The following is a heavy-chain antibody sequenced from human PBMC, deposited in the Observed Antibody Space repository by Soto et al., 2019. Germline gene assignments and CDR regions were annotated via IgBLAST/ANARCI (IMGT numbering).Heavy chain of an antibody. J-gene: IGHJ6*01. CDR1: GFTFSSYG. Sequence: QVQLVESGGGVVQPGRSLRLSCAASGFTFSSYGMHWVRQAPGKGLEWVAVIWYDGSNKYYADSVKGRFTISRDNSKNTLYLPMNSLRAEDSAVYYCARDGYANSQAGYYYYYDGMDVWGQWTTVTVSA. CDR3: ARDGYANSQAGYYYYYDGMDV. V-gene: IGHV3-33*01. CDR2: IWYDGSNK. D-gene: IGHD5-12*01.